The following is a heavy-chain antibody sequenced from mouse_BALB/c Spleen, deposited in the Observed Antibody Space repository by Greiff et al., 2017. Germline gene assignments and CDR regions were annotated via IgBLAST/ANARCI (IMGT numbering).Heavy chain of an antibody. Sequence: EVHLVESGGGLVQPGGSRKLSCAASGFTFSSFGMHWVRQAPEKGLEWVAYISSGSSTIYYADTVKGRFTISRDNPKNTLFLQMTSLRSEDTAMYYCARSLYDYDVAMDYWGQGTSVTVSS. CDR2: ISSGSSTI. D-gene: IGHD2-4*01. V-gene: IGHV5-17*02. CDR1: GFTFSSFG. J-gene: IGHJ4*01. CDR3: ARSLYDYDVAMDY.